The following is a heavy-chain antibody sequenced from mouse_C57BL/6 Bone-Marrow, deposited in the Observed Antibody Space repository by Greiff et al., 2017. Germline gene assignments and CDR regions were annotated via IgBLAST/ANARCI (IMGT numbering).Heavy chain of an antibody. J-gene: IGHJ4*01. CDR2: INSDGGST. D-gene: IGHD2-1*01. CDR1: EYEFPSHD. Sequence: EVHLVESGGGLVQPGESLKLSCESNEYEFPSHDMSWVRKTPEKRLELVAAINSDGGSTYYPDTMERRFIISRDNTKKTLYLQKSSLRSEDTALYYCARRDYGKGYYYAMDYWGQGTTVTVSS. CDR3: ARRDYGKGYYYAMDY. V-gene: IGHV5-2*01.